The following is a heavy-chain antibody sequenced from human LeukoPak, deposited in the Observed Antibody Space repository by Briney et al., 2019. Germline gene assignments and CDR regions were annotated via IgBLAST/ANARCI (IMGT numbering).Heavy chain of an antibody. J-gene: IGHJ4*02. D-gene: IGHD1-26*01. CDR1: GFTFSSYA. Sequence: GGSLRLSCAASGFTFSSYAMSWVRQAPGKGLEWVSAISGSGGSTYYADSVQGRLTISRDNSKTTLYLQMNSLRAEDPAVYYCAKVAGATSDWGQGTLVTVSS. CDR3: AKVAGATSD. CDR2: ISGSGGST. V-gene: IGHV3-23*01.